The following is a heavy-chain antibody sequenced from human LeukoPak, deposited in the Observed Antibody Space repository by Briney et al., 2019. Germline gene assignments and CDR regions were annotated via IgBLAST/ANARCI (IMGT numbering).Heavy chain of an antibody. V-gene: IGHV3-11*01. CDR3: ASGPPIAAAVINEGMDV. Sequence: GGSLRLSCAASGFTFSDYYMSWIRQAPGKGLEGVSYISSSGSTIYYADSVKGRFTISRDNAKNSLYLQMNSLRAEDTAVYYCASGPPIAAAVINEGMDVWGQGTTVTVSS. CDR1: GFTFSDYY. CDR2: ISSSGSTI. D-gene: IGHD6-13*01. J-gene: IGHJ6*02.